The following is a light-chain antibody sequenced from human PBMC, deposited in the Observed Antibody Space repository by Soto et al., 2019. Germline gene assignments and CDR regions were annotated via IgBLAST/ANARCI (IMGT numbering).Light chain of an antibody. J-gene: IGKJ1*01. CDR3: QQYGSSPT. CDR2: RAS. CDR1: QRVSSNF. V-gene: IGKV3-20*01. Sequence: ENVLTQSAGTLSLSPGERATLSCRASQRVSSNFLAWYQQKPGQAPRLLIYRASSRATGIPDRFSGSGSGTDFTLIISSLEPEDSAVYYCQQYGSSPTFGQGTKVEIK.